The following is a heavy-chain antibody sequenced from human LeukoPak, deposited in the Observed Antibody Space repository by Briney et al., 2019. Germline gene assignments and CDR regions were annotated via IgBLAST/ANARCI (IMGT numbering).Heavy chain of an antibody. J-gene: IGHJ3*02. CDR2: ISGSGGST. CDR1: GFTFSSYA. D-gene: IGHD6-19*01. CDR3: AKDLRSGWLYGAFDI. Sequence: PGGSLRLSCAASGFTFSSYAMTWVRQAPGKGLEWVSGISGSGGSTYYADSVKGRFTISRDNSKNTLYLQMNSLRAEDTAVYYCAKDLRSGWLYGAFDIWGQGTMVTVSS. V-gene: IGHV3-23*01.